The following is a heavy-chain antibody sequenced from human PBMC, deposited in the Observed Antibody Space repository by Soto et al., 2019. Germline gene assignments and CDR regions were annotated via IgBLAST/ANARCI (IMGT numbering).Heavy chain of an antibody. Sequence: SETLSLTCTVSGGSISSSSYYWGWIRQPPGKGLEWIGSIYYSGSTYYNPSLKSRVTISVDTSKNQFSLKLSSVTAADTAVYYCARYYYDSSGTTDWFDPWGQGTLVTVSS. V-gene: IGHV4-39*07. D-gene: IGHD3-22*01. CDR3: ARYYYDSSGTTDWFDP. J-gene: IGHJ5*02. CDR1: GGSISSSSYY. CDR2: IYYSGST.